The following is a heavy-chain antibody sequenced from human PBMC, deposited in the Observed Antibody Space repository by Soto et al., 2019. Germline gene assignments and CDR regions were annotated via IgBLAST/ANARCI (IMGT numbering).Heavy chain of an antibody. CDR1: GGSISSGGYF. CDR3: ARVPDY. V-gene: IGHV4-31*03. CDR2: IYYSGST. J-gene: IGHJ4*02. Sequence: SETLSLTCPVSGGSISSGGYFWSWIRQHPGKGLEWSGYIYYSGSTYYNPTLKTRVTVSVDTANNQHSLKLSSVTAADTAVYSCARVPDYLGQGTLVTVSS.